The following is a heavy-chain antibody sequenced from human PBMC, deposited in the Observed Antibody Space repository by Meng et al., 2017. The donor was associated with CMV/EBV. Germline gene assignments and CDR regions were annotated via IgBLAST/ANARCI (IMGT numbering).Heavy chain of an antibody. V-gene: IGHV3-21*01. D-gene: IGHD2-2*01. Sequence: GESLKISCAASGFTFSSYSMNWVRQAPGKGLEWVSSISSSSSYIYYADSVKGRFTISRDNAKNSLYLQMNSLRAEDTAVYYCARVLPDCSSTRCYGMDVWGQGTTVTVSS. J-gene: IGHJ6*02. CDR1: GFTFSSYS. CDR2: ISSSSSYI. CDR3: ARVLPDCSSTRCYGMDV.